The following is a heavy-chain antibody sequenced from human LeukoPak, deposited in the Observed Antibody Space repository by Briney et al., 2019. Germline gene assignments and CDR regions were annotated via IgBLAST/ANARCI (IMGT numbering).Heavy chain of an antibody. J-gene: IGHJ4*02. D-gene: IGHD4-23*01. Sequence: PGGSLRLSCAASGFTFSSYEMNGLRQAPGKAREGLSYISSSWSTRYYADSVKGRFTISRDNAKNSLYLHMNSLRAEDKAVYYCARDYGGSSPFDYWGKGTLVTVSS. CDR1: GFTFSSYE. CDR2: ISSSWSTR. V-gene: IGHV3-48*03. CDR3: ARDYGGSSPFDY.